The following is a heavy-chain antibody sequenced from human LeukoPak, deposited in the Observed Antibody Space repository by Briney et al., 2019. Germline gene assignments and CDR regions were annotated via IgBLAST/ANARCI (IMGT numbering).Heavy chain of an antibody. CDR2: FDPEDGET. CDR3: ATDHRPYYYYGMDV. CDR1: GYTLTELS. Sequence: ASVKVSCKVSGYTLTELSMHWVRQAPGKGLEWMGGFDPEDGETTYAQKFQGRVTMAEDTSTDTAYMELSSLRSEDTAVYYCATDHRPYYYYGMDVWGQGTTVTVSS. V-gene: IGHV1-24*01. J-gene: IGHJ6*02.